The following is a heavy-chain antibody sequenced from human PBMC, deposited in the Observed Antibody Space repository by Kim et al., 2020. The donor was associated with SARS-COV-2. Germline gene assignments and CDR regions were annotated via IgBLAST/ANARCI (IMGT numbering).Heavy chain of an antibody. D-gene: IGHD6-13*01. Sequence: SETLSLTCTVSGGSISSSSYYWGWIRQPPGKGLEWIGSIYYSGSTYYNPSIKSRVTISVDTSKNQFSLKLSSVTAADTAVYYCARRLAGIAAAGFPLLDYWGQGTLVTVSS. CDR2: IYYSGST. J-gene: IGHJ4*02. CDR3: ARRLAGIAAAGFPLLDY. CDR1: GGSISSSSYY. V-gene: IGHV4-39*01.